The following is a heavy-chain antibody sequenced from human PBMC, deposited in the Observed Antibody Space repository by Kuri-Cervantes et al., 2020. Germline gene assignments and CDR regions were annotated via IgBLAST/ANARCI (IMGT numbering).Heavy chain of an antibody. V-gene: IGHV3-7*01. CDR3: ATDKGYFAFDY. Sequence: GESLKISCAASGFTFSSYAMSWVRQAPGKGLEWVAQIKEDGSQRYYVESLKGRFTISRDNAKNSLFLQINSLRVEDTAVYYCATDKGYFAFDYWGQGTLVTVSS. J-gene: IGHJ4*02. D-gene: IGHD1-26*01. CDR1: GFTFSSYA. CDR2: IKEDGSQR.